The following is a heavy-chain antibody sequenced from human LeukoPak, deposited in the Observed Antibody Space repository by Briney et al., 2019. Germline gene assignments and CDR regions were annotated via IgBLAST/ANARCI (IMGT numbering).Heavy chain of an antibody. D-gene: IGHD3-22*01. J-gene: IGHJ3*02. CDR2: IYYSGST. CDR3: ARDGDDSSENAFDI. Sequence: SETLSLTCTVSGGSISSSSYYWGWIRQPPGKGLEWIGSIYYSGSTYYNPSLKSRVTISVDTSKNQFSLKLSSVTAADTAVYYCARDGDDSSENAFDIWGQGTMVTVSS. CDR1: GGSISSSSYY. V-gene: IGHV4-39*07.